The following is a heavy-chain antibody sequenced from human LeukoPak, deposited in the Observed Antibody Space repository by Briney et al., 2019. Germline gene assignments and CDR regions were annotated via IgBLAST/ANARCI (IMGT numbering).Heavy chain of an antibody. J-gene: IGHJ4*02. V-gene: IGHV3-21*01. CDR3: ARAGGSTVSHSDY. CDR1: GFTFRSYS. D-gene: IGHD4-17*01. Sequence: PGGSLRLSCAASGFTFRSYSMNWIRQAPGKRLEWVSSISSSTSYIYYADSVKGRFTISKDNAKNSLYLQMNSLRAEDTAVYYCARAGGSTVSHSDYWGQGTLVTVSS. CDR2: ISSSTSYI.